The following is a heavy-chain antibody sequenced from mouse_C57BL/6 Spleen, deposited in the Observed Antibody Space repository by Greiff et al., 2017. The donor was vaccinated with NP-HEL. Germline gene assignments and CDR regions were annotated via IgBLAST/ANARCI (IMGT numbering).Heavy chain of an antibody. J-gene: IGHJ1*03. Sequence: VQLQQSGPELVKPGASVKIPCKASGYTFTDYNMDWVKQSHGKSLEWIGDINPNNGGTIYNQKFKGKATLTVDKSSSTAYMELRSLTSEDTAVYYCAKEGAYYGSSGYFDVWGTGTTVTVSS. CDR3: AKEGAYYGSSGYFDV. CDR1: GYTFTDYN. CDR2: INPNNGGT. V-gene: IGHV1-18*01. D-gene: IGHD1-1*01.